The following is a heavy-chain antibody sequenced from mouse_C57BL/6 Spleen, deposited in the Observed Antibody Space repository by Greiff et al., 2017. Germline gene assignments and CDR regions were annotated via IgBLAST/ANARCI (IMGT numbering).Heavy chain of an antibody. CDR1: GYTFTSYW. V-gene: IGHV1-52*01. CDR2: IDPSDSET. D-gene: IGHD1-1*01. CDR3: ASHGSSRSHYHWDYAMDY. J-gene: IGHJ4*01. Sequence: QVQLQQSGAELVRPGSSVKLSCKASGYTFTSYWMHWVKQRPIQGLEWIGNIDPSDSETHYNQKFKDKATLTVDKSSSTAYMQLSSLTSEDSAVYYCASHGSSRSHYHWDYAMDYWGQGTSVTVSS.